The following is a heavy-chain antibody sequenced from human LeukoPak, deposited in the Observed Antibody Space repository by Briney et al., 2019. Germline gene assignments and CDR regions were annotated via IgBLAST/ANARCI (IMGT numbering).Heavy chain of an antibody. CDR2: IYSGGST. V-gene: IGHV3-53*01. J-gene: IGHJ4*02. CDR3: ARDPLRGTGGYL. D-gene: IGHD3/OR15-3a*01. CDR1: GFTVSSNY. Sequence: PGGSLRLSCAASGFTVSSNYMSCVRQAPGKGMEWVSVIYSGGSTYYAASVKGRFTISRDNSKNTLYLQMNSLRAEDTAVYYCARDPLRGTGGYLWGQGTLVTVSS.